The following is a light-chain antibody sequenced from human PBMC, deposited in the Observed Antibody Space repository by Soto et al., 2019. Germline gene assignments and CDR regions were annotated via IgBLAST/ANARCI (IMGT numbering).Light chain of an antibody. J-gene: IGLJ2*01. V-gene: IGLV2-23*01. Sequence: QSALTQPASVSGSLGQSITIPCTGTSSDVGTYKLVSWYQQHPGKAPQLVIFEDVERPSGVYYRFSGSKSGNTASLTISGLQTEYAADYYCCSYAGGSSVVFGGVTKLTVL. CDR2: EDV. CDR1: SSDVGTYKL. CDR3: CSYAGGSSVV.